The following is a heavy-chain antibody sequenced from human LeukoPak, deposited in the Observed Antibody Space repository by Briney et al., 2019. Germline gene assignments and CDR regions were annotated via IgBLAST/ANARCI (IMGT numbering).Heavy chain of an antibody. Sequence: SETLSLTCTVSGGSISSYYWSWIRQPPGKGLEWIGYIYYSGSTNYNPSLKSRVTISVDTSKNQFSLKLSSVTAADTAVYYCARDRYTSQLSKSNYYYYMDVWGKGTTVTVSS. V-gene: IGHV4-59*01. CDR1: GGSISSYY. J-gene: IGHJ6*03. D-gene: IGHD3-16*02. CDR2: IYYSGST. CDR3: ARDRYTSQLSKSNYYYYMDV.